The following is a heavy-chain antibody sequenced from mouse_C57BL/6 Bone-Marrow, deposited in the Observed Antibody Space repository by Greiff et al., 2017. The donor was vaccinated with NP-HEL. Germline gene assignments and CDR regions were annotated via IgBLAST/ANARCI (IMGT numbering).Heavy chain of an antibody. Sequence: QVQLQQPGAELVKPGASVKLSCKASGYTFTSYWMHWVKQRPGRGLEWIGRIDPNSGGTKYNEKFKSKATLTVDKPSSTAYMQLSSLTSEDSAVYYCARRRNDGYYVMIFDYWGQGTTLTVSS. CDR3: ARRRNDGYYVMIFDY. D-gene: IGHD2-3*01. CDR2: IDPNSGGT. J-gene: IGHJ2*01. V-gene: IGHV1-72*01. CDR1: GYTFTSYW.